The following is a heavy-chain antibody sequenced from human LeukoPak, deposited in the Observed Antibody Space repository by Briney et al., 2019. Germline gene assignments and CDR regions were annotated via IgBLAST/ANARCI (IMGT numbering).Heavy chain of an antibody. CDR1: GFTFSSYA. Sequence: GGSLRLSCAASGFTFSSYAMHWVRQAPGKGLEWVAVISYDGSNKYYADSVKGRFTISRDNSKNTLYLQMNSLRAEDTAVYYCARVWELLSFGYWGQGTLVTVSS. J-gene: IGHJ4*02. CDR2: ISYDGSNK. CDR3: ARVWELLSFGY. V-gene: IGHV3-30-3*01. D-gene: IGHD1-26*01.